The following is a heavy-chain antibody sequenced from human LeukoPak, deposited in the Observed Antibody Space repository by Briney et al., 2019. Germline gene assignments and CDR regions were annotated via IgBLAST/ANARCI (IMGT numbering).Heavy chain of an antibody. CDR3: ARRTYVLTSSQKLFDP. Sequence: GESLKISCKNSGDDFTTYWIGWVRQMPGIGLEWVAIIHPGDSDTRYSPSLQGQVTISADRSVSTIYLQWSSLKASDTGIYYCARRTYVLTSSQKLFDPWGQGTLVTASA. CDR1: GDDFTTYW. V-gene: IGHV5-51*01. D-gene: IGHD3-16*01. J-gene: IGHJ5*02. CDR2: IHPGDSDT.